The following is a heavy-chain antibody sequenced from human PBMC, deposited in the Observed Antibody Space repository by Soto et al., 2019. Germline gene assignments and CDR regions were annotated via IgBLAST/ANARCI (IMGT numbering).Heavy chain of an antibody. J-gene: IGHJ6*02. CDR1: GFTFSTYG. CDR3: ARPIAAVGTRHLYYYGLDV. V-gene: IGHV3-33*01. D-gene: IGHD6-13*01. CDR2: IWYDGNNK. Sequence: GGSLRLSCAASGFTFSTYGMHWVRQAPGKGLEWVAVIWYDGNNKYYADSVKGRFTISRDNSKSTMYLQMNSLGAEDTAVYYCARPIAAVGTRHLYYYGLDVWGQGTTVTSP.